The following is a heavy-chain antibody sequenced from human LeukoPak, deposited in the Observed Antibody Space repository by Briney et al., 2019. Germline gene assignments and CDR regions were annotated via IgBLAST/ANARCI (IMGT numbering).Heavy chain of an antibody. J-gene: IGHJ4*02. CDR2: ISGSGGST. Sequence: GGSLRLSCAASGFTFSSYAMSWVRQAPGKGLEWVSAISGSGGSTYYADSVKGRFTISRDNSKNTLYLQMNSLRAEDTAVYYCAKDVASQGIVATIFDYWGQGTLVTVSS. CDR1: GFTFSSYA. CDR3: AKDVASQGIVATIFDY. V-gene: IGHV3-23*01. D-gene: IGHD5-12*01.